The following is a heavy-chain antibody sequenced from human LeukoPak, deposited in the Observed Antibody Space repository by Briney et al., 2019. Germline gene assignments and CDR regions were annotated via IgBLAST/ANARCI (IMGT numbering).Heavy chain of an antibody. CDR1: GGSISGYF. J-gene: IGHJ1*01. Sequence: SETLSLTCIVSGGSISGYFWSWMWEPAGKGLEWIGRIYATGTTNYNPSLKSRVTMSVETFKKKFSLNLTSVTAADTAVYYCAREGGGSNRCLDWGQGTLVTVSS. V-gene: IGHV4-4*07. D-gene: IGHD3-16*02. CDR2: IYATGTT. CDR3: AREGGGSNRCLD.